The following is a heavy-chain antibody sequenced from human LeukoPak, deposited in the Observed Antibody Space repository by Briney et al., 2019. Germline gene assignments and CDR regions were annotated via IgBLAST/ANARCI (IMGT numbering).Heavy chain of an antibody. D-gene: IGHD5-12*01. J-gene: IGHJ4*02. V-gene: IGHV3-49*03. CDR1: GFTFGDYA. CDR2: IRSKAYGGTT. Sequence: AGGSLRLSCTASGFTFGDYAMSWFRQAPGKGLEWVGFIRSKAYGGTTEYAASVKGRFTISRDDSKSIAYLQMNSLKTEDTAVYYCTRDPLYSGYDRFYWGQGTLVTVSS. CDR3: TRDPLYSGYDRFY.